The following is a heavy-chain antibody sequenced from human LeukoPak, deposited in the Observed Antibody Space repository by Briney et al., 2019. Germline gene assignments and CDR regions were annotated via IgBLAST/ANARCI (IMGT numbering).Heavy chain of an antibody. Sequence: GGSLRLSCAASGFAFTSNDMTWVRQAPGKGLEWVSAISGSGGSTYYADSVKGRFTISRDNSKKTLFLQLNSLRAEDTAIYYCAKDARRTDGWYYFDYWGQGALVTVSS. V-gene: IGHV3-23*01. J-gene: IGHJ4*02. D-gene: IGHD6-19*01. CDR2: ISGSGGST. CDR3: AKDARRTDGWYYFDY. CDR1: GFAFTSND.